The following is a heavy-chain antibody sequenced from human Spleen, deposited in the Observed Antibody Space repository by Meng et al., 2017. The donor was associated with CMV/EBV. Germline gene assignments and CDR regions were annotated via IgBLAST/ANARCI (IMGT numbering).Heavy chain of an antibody. J-gene: IGHJ5*02. CDR3: ARRLGIAAAGLYNWFDP. CDR2: IYPGDSDT. D-gene: IGHD6-13*01. V-gene: IGHV5-51*01. CDR1: GYSFTSYW. Sequence: GESLKISCKGSGYSFTSYWIGWVRQMPGKGLEWMGIIYPGDSDTRYSPSFQGQVTISADKSISTAYLQWSSLKASDTAMYYCARRLGIAAAGLYNWFDPWGQGTLVTVSS.